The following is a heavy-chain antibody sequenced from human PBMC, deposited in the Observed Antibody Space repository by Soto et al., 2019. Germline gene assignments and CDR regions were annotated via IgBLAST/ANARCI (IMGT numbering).Heavy chain of an antibody. CDR2: IIPILGKP. J-gene: IGHJ4*02. CDR1: GGTFSSYT. V-gene: IGHV1-69*02. Sequence: QVQLVQSGAGVKKPGSSVKVSCKTSGGTFSSYTVNWVRQAPGQGPEWMGRIIPILGKPNYAQKFQGRVTITADTSTSTAYMEVTSLRSEDTAVYYCATDVDLPYEFWGQGTLVTVS. CDR3: ATDVDLPYEF. D-gene: IGHD3-16*01.